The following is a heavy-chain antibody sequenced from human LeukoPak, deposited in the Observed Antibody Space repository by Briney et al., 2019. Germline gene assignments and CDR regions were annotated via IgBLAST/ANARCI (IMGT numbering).Heavy chain of an antibody. Sequence: SVKVSCKASGGTFSSYAISWVRQAPGQGLEWMGGIIPIFGTADYAQKFQGRVTITADESTSTAYMELSSLRSEDTAVYYCAVKRGGYCSSTSCYFSHGMDVWGKGTTVTVSS. V-gene: IGHV1-69*01. D-gene: IGHD2-2*01. J-gene: IGHJ6*04. CDR2: IIPIFGTA. CDR1: GGTFSSYA. CDR3: AVKRGGYCSSTSCYFSHGMDV.